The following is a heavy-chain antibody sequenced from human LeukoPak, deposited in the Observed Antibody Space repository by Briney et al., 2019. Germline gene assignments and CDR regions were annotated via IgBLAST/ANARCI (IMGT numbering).Heavy chain of an antibody. Sequence: GGSLRLSCAASGFTFSSFWMNWVRQAPAKGLEWVDNIKHDGSEKYYVDSVKGRFTISRDNAKSSLFLQMNSLRVEDTAVYYCARGMTTGDWGQGTLVTVSS. D-gene: IGHD4-17*01. CDR3: ARGMTTGD. CDR2: IKHDGSEK. V-gene: IGHV3-7*05. CDR1: GFTFSSFW. J-gene: IGHJ4*02.